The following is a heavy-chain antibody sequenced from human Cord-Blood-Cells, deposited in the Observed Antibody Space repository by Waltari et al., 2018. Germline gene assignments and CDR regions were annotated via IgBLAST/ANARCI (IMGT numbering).Heavy chain of an antibody. J-gene: IGHJ4*02. CDR3: ARHAVAAAAYDY. CDR1: GFTFRSYG. Sequence: QVQLVQSGGGVLQPGRSLPLSCAESGFTFRSYGIHGVRQAPGNGLEWVAVIWYDGSNKYYADSVKGRFTTSRDNSKNTLYLQMNSLRAEDTAVYYCARHAVAAAAYDYWGQGTLVTVSS. CDR2: IWYDGSNK. V-gene: IGHV3-33*01. D-gene: IGHD6-13*01.